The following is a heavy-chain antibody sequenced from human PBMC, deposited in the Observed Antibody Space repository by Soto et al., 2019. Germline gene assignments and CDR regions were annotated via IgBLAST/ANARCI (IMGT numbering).Heavy chain of an antibody. J-gene: IGHJ4*02. CDR3: ARTHCSSTRCYVGSWDY. CDR2: INPNSGGT. Sequence: ASVKVSCKASGYTFTGYYMHWVRQAPGQGLEWMRWINPNSGGTNYAQNFQGWVTMTRDTSISTAYMELSRLRSDDTAVYYCARTHCSSTRCYVGSWDYWGQGTLVTVSS. V-gene: IGHV1-2*04. CDR1: GYTFTGYY. D-gene: IGHD2-2*01.